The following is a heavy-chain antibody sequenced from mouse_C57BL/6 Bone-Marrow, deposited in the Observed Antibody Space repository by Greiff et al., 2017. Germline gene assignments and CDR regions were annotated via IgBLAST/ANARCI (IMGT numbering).Heavy chain of an antibody. CDR2: IYPGDGDT. Sequence: QVQLQQSGPELVKPGASVKISCKASGYAFSSSWMNWVKQRPGKGLEWIGRIYPGDGDTNYNGKFKGKATLTADKSSSTAYMQLSSQTSEDSAVYFCARCYYGSSPFAYWGQGTLVTVSA. D-gene: IGHD1-1*01. CDR1: GYAFSSSW. J-gene: IGHJ3*01. CDR3: ARCYYGSSPFAY. V-gene: IGHV1-82*01.